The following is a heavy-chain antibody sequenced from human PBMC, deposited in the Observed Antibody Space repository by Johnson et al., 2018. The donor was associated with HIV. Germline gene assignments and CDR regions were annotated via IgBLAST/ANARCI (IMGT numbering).Heavy chain of an antibody. V-gene: IGHV3-20*04. J-gene: IGHJ3*02. D-gene: IGHD7-27*01. CDR3: ARDPTTQDSRLTGDFGAFDI. CDR1: GFTLNYYG. Sequence: VQLVESGGGVVRPGGSLRLSCGASGFTLNYYGMSWVRQVPGKGLEWVSGINWNGGSTGYADSVKGRFTISRDNAKNSVYLQMNGLTVEDTALYFCARDPTTQDSRLTGDFGAFDIWGQGTMVTVSS. CDR2: INWNGGST.